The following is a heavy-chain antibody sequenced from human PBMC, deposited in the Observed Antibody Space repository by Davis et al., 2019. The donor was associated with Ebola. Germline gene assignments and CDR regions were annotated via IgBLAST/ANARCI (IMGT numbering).Heavy chain of an antibody. D-gene: IGHD3-9*01. CDR2: INPNSGGT. CDR3: ARIEGGFYEILTGYYDDY. J-gene: IGHJ4*02. Sequence: ASVKVSCKASGYTFTGYYMHWVRQAPGQGLEWMGWINPNSGGTNYAQKFQGRVTMTRDTSISTAYMELSRLRSDDTAVYYCARIEGGFYEILTGYYDDYWGQGTLVTVSS. CDR1: GYTFTGYY. V-gene: IGHV1-2*02.